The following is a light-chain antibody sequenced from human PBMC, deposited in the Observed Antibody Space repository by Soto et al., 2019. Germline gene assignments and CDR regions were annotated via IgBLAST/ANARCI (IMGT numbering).Light chain of an antibody. CDR3: QSYDSILSGSV. CDR1: LSNIGLDYD. CDR2: RNN. Sequence: QPVLTQPPSVSGAPGQRVTISCTGSLSNIGLDYDVHWYQQLPGTAPKLLIYRNNNRPSGVPDRFSGSKSGTSASLAITGLQAEDEADYYCQSYDSILSGSVFGTGTKLTVL. V-gene: IGLV1-40*01. J-gene: IGLJ1*01.